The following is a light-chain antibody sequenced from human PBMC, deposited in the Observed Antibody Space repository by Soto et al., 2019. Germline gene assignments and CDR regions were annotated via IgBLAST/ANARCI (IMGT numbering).Light chain of an antibody. CDR2: KAS. V-gene: IGKV1-5*03. J-gene: IGKJ1*01. Sequence: DIQMTQSPSTLSASVGDSVSINCRASQSISAWLAWYQQKPGKAPRLLIYKASTLEIGVPSRFSGSGSGTEFTLTISSLQSDDFAVYYCQQYFDWPRWTFGQGTKVDIK. CDR3: QQYFDWPRWT. CDR1: QSISAW.